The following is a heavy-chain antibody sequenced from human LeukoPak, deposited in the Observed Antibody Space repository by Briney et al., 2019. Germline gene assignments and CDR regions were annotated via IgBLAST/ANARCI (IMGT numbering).Heavy chain of an antibody. Sequence: ASVKVSCKASGYTFTGYYMHWVRQAPGQGLEWMGRINPNSGGTNYPPKFQGRVTMTRDPSISKAYMDLSRLRSDDAAVYYCARGGEYYYDSSGYSFDYWGQGTLVTVSS. D-gene: IGHD3-22*01. CDR1: GYTFTGYY. J-gene: IGHJ4*02. CDR3: ARGGEYYYDSSGYSFDY. V-gene: IGHV1-2*06. CDR2: INPNSGGT.